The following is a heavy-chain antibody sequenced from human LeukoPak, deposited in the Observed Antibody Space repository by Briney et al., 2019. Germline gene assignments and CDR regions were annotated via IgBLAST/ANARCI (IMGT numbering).Heavy chain of an antibody. CDR2: IYTSGST. Sequence: SETLSLTCTVSGGSISSGSYYWSWIRQPAGKGLEWIGRIYTSGSTNYNPSLKSRVTISVDTSKNQFSLKLSSVTAADTAVYYCASEQPAPYYYYYYMDVWGKGTTVTVSS. CDR3: ASEQPAPYYYYYYMDV. J-gene: IGHJ6*03. CDR1: GGSISSGSYY. V-gene: IGHV4-61*02. D-gene: IGHD6-13*01.